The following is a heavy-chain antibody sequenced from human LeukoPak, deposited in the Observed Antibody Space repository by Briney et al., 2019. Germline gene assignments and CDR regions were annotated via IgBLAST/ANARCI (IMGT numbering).Heavy chain of an antibody. CDR3: ARDKAPPFSSNRYYYGMDV. D-gene: IGHD6-13*01. J-gene: IGHJ6*04. CDR2: IYHSGST. V-gene: IGHV4-4*02. CDR1: GGFISSSNW. Sequence: SGTLSLTCAVSGGFISSSNWWSWVRQSPGKGLEWIGEIYHSGSTNYNPSLKSRVTISLDKPKKQFSLQLSSVTAADTAAYYCARDKAPPFSSNRYYYGMDVWGKGTTVTVSS.